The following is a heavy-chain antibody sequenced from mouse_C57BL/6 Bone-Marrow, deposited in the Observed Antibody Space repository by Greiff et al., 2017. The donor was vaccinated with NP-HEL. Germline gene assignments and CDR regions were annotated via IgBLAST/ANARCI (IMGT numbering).Heavy chain of an antibody. CDR3: ARLTTAGYFDV. D-gene: IGHD1-2*01. J-gene: IGHJ1*03. CDR2: IYPGDGDT. V-gene: IGHV1-82*01. CDR1: GYAFSSSW. Sequence: VKLVESGPELVKPGASVKISCKASGYAFSSSWMNWVKQRPGKGLEWIGRIYPGDGDTNYNGKFKGKATLTADKSSSTAYMQLSSLTSEDSAVYFCARLTTAGYFDVWGTGTTVTVSS.